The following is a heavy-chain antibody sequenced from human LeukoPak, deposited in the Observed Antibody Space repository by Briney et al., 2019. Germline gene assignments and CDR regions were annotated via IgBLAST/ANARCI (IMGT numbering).Heavy chain of an antibody. J-gene: IGHJ4*02. Sequence: PGGSRRLSCAASGFTFSSYGMHWVRQAPGKGLEWVAFIRYDGSNKYYADSVKGRFTISRDNSKNTLYLQMNSLRAEDTAVYYCAKNAGATRQYYFDYWGQGTLVTVSS. V-gene: IGHV3-30*02. CDR3: AKNAGATRQYYFDY. D-gene: IGHD1-26*01. CDR2: IRYDGSNK. CDR1: GFTFSSYG.